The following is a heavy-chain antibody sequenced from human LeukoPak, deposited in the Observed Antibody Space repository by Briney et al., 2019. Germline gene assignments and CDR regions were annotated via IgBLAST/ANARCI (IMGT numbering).Heavy chain of an antibody. D-gene: IGHD3-10*01. CDR3: ARHPGHYYGSGSYYNPYYYYYMDV. Sequence: SETLSLTCAVYGGSFSGYYWSWIRQPPGKGLEWIGEINHSGSTNYNPSLKSRVTTSVDTSKNQFSLKLSSVTAADTAVYYCARHPGHYYGSGSYYNPYYYYYMDVWGKGTTVTISS. CDR1: GGSFSGYY. CDR2: INHSGST. V-gene: IGHV4-34*01. J-gene: IGHJ6*03.